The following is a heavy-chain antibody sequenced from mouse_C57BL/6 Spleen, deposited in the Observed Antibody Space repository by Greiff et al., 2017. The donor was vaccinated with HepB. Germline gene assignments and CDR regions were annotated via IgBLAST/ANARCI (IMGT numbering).Heavy chain of an antibody. CDR1: GYTFTDYE. V-gene: IGHV1-15*01. Sequence: QVQLKQSGAELVRPGASVTLSCKASGYTFTDYEMHWVKQTPVHGLEWIGAIDPETGGTAYNQKFKGKAILTADKSSSTAYMELRSLTSEDSAVYYCTRREIYYGSSGYADWGQGTLVTVSA. D-gene: IGHD2-1*01. CDR3: TRREIYYGSSGYAD. J-gene: IGHJ3*01. CDR2: IDPETGGT.